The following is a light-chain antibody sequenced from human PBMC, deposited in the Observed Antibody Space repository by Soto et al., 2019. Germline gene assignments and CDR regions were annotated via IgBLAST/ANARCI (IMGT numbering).Light chain of an antibody. CDR1: PIGSKT. Sequence: SYALTQPPSVSVAPGKTASITCGGNPIGSKTVHWYQQRRGQAPVLVIYYDTDRPLGIPERFSGSNSGNTATPTVSRVEAGDEADYSWQVLGSISDLLVFASGTKLTVL. CDR2: YDT. V-gene: IGLV3-21*04. J-gene: IGLJ1*01. CDR3: QVLGSISDLLV.